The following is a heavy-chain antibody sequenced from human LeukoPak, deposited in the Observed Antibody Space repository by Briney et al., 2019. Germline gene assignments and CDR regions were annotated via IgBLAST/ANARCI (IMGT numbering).Heavy chain of an antibody. Sequence: GASVKVSCKASGFTFTDYYMHWVRQAPGQGLEWMGWINPNSGGTNYAQKFQGRVSMTRDTSIRTAYMELSSLRSDDTAVYYCAREGRYSYHFWGQGTLVTVSS. D-gene: IGHD5-18*01. CDR1: GFTFTDYY. CDR3: AREGRYSYHF. V-gene: IGHV1-2*02. CDR2: INPNSGGT. J-gene: IGHJ4*02.